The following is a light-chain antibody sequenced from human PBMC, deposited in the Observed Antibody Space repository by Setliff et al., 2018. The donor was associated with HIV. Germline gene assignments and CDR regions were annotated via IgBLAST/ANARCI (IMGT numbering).Light chain of an antibody. CDR3: CSYTSSSPF. Sequence: QSALTQPASVSGSPGQSITISCTGTSSDVGSYDLVSWYQQHPGKAPKLMIYEGSKRPSGVSNRFSGSKSGNTASLTISGLQADDEADYYCCSYTSSSPFFGTGTKVTVL. V-gene: IGLV2-14*02. CDR1: SSDVGSYDL. CDR2: EGS. J-gene: IGLJ1*01.